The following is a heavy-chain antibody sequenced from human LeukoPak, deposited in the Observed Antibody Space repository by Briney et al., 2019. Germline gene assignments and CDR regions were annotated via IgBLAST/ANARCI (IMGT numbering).Heavy chain of an antibody. CDR3: ARATTFYYDSSGYYPH. D-gene: IGHD3-22*01. CDR1: GGSFSGYY. Sequence: PSETLSLTCAVYGGSFSGYYWSWIRQPPGKGLEWIGEINHSGSTNYNPSLKSRVTISVDTSKNQFSLKLSSVTAADTAVYYCARATTFYYDSSGYYPHWGQGTLVTVSS. V-gene: IGHV4-34*01. CDR2: INHSGST. J-gene: IGHJ4*02.